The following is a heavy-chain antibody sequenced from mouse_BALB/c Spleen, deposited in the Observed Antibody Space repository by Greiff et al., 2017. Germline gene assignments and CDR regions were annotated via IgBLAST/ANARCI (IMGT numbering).Heavy chain of an antibody. J-gene: IGHJ3*01. Sequence: QVQLKQSGPGLVAPSQSLSITCTVSGFSLTSYDISWIRQPPGKGLEWLGVIWTGGGTNYNSAFMSRLSISKDNSKSQVFLKMNSLQTDDTAIYYCVRDRGDYGEAWFAYWGQGTLVTVSA. CDR2: IWTGGGT. V-gene: IGHV2-9-2*01. D-gene: IGHD2-4*01. CDR3: VRDRGDYGEAWFAY. CDR1: GFSLTSYD.